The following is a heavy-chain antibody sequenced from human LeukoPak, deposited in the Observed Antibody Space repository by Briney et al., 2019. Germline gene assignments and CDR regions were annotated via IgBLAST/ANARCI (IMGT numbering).Heavy chain of an antibody. CDR2: IYTSGST. J-gene: IGHJ4*02. D-gene: IGHD3-3*01. CDR1: GGSISSGSYY. V-gene: IGHV4-61*02. CDR3: ARGLNDSWTGENY. Sequence: SQTLSLTCTVSGGSISSGSYYWSWIRQPAGKGLEWIGRIYTSGSTNYNPSLKSRVTISLDTSKSQFSLKVRYVTAADTAVYYCARGLNDSWTGENYWGQGTLVTVSS.